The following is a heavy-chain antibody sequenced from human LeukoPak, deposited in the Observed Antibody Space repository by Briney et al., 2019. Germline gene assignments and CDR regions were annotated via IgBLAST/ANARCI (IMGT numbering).Heavy chain of an antibody. D-gene: IGHD3-10*01. CDR1: GGSISSSSYY. J-gene: IGHJ5*02. Sequence: SETLSLICTVSGGSISSSSYYWGWIRQPPGKGLEWIGNIYYSGSTYYNPSLKSRVTISVDTSKNQFSLKLSSVTAADTAVYYCARQPLWFGEPSWFDPWGQGTLVTVSS. CDR3: ARQPLWFGEPSWFDP. CDR2: IYYSGST. V-gene: IGHV4-39*01.